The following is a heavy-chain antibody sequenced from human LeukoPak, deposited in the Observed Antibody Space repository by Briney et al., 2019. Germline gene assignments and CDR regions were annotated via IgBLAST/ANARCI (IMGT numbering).Heavy chain of an antibody. D-gene: IGHD6-6*01. CDR2: ISSSGSTR. V-gene: IGHV3-48*01. CDR3: FFEYSTSSGDY. CDR1: GFTFSSYS. Sequence: GSLRLSCAASGFTFSSYSMNWVRQAPGKGLEWVSYISSSGSTRYYADSVEGRFTISRDNAKYSLYLQMNSLRAEDTAVYYCFFEYSTSSGDYWGQGTLVTVSS. J-gene: IGHJ4*02.